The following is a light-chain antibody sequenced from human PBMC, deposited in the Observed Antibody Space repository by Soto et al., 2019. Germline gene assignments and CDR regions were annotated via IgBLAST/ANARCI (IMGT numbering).Light chain of an antibody. CDR3: QQYNNWPQT. Sequence: EIVMTQSPATLSVSPGERATLSCRASQSVSSNLAGYQEKPGQAPRLLIYGASTRATGIPARFNGSGSGTEFTLTMSSLHSEDFPVYYCQQYNNWPQTCGQGTKVEIK. V-gene: IGKV3-15*01. CDR1: QSVSSN. J-gene: IGKJ1*01. CDR2: GAS.